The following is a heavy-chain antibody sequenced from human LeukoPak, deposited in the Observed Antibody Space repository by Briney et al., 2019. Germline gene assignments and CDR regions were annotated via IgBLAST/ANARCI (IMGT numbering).Heavy chain of an antibody. V-gene: IGHV1-8*01. CDR2: MNPDSGNT. Sequence: ASVKVSCKASGHTFTSYDINWVRQATGQGLEWMGWMNPDSGNTGYAQKFQGRVTMTRNPSISTAYMELSSLTSEDTAVYYCARRIAAAGVGIVYWGQGTMVTVSS. CDR1: GHTFTSYD. D-gene: IGHD6-13*01. J-gene: IGHJ4*02. CDR3: ARRIAAAGVGIVY.